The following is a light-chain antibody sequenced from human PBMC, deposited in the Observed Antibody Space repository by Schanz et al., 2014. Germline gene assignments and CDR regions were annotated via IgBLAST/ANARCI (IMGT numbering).Light chain of an antibody. CDR2: DAS. J-gene: IGKJ2*01. CDR1: QSVGTR. Sequence: DFQMTQSPSSLSASVGDRVTITCRASQSVGTRLVWYQQKPGQAPKVLIHDASSLENGVPPRFSGSGSGTEFTLTITSLQPEDCGSYFCQEYEGSLYTFGQGTKVGIK. CDR3: QEYEGSLYT. V-gene: IGKV1-5*01.